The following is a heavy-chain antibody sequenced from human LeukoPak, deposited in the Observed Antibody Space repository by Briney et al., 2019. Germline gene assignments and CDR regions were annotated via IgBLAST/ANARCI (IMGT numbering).Heavy chain of an antibody. Sequence: SETLSLTCTVSGGSISIGGYYWSWIRQHPGKGLEWIEYIYYSGSTYYNPSLKSRVTISVDTSKNQFSLKLSSVTAADTAVYYCARSDDFWSGYFSHWGQGTLVTVSS. V-gene: IGHV4-31*03. CDR2: IYYSGST. CDR3: ARSDDFWSGYFSH. CDR1: GGSISIGGYY. J-gene: IGHJ4*02. D-gene: IGHD3-3*01.